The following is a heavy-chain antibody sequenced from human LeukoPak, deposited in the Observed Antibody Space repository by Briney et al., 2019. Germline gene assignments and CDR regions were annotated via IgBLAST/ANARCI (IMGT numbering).Heavy chain of an antibody. Sequence: PGGSLRLSCAASGFTFSSYWMHWVRQAPGKGLVWVSRINSDGSSTTYADSVKGRFTISRDNAKNTLYLQMSTLRAEDTAVYYCVRGKNGDSLFGSWGQGTLVTVSS. V-gene: IGHV3-74*01. CDR3: VRGKNGDSLFGS. CDR2: INSDGSST. J-gene: IGHJ4*02. CDR1: GFTFSSYW. D-gene: IGHD4-17*01.